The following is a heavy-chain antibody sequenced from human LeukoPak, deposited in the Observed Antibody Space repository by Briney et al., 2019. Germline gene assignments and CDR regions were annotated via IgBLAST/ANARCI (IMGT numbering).Heavy chain of an antibody. D-gene: IGHD6-13*01. V-gene: IGHV3-21*01. Sequence: SGGSLRLSCAASGFTFSSYSMNWVRQAPGKGLEWVSSISSSSSYIYYADSVKGRFTISRDNAKNSLYLQMNSLRAEDTAVYYCARDLDRFGYSNFDYWGQGTLVTVSS. J-gene: IGHJ4*02. CDR1: GFTFSSYS. CDR2: ISSSSSYI. CDR3: ARDLDRFGYSNFDY.